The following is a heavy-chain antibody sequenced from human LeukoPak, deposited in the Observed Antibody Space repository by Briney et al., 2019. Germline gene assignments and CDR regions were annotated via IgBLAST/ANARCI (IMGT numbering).Heavy chain of an antibody. J-gene: IGHJ6*03. D-gene: IGHD2-15*01. CDR1: GFTFSSYW. V-gene: IGHV3-74*01. CDR3: ASYGNCSGGSCKYYMDV. CDR2: INSDGSST. Sequence: GGSLRLSCAASGFTFSSYWMHWVRQAPGKGLVWVSRINSDGSSTSYADSVKGRFTISRDNAKNTLYLQMNSLRAEDTAVYYCASYGNCSGGSCKYYMDVWGKGTTVTISS.